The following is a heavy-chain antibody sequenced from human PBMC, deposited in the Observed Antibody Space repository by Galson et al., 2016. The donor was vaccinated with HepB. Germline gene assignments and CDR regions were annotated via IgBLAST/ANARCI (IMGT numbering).Heavy chain of an antibody. D-gene: IGHD1-26*01. CDR2: MNQDGSVV. CDR1: GFNFSSYW. V-gene: IGHV3-7*01. CDR3: ARILVAPTASDY. Sequence: SLRLSCAASGFNFSSYWMSWVRQVPGKGLQWVANMNQDGSVVYYVDSVRGRSTISRDNAKNSLYLQMNSLRAEDTAVYYCARILVAPTASDYWGQGTLVTVSS. J-gene: IGHJ4*02.